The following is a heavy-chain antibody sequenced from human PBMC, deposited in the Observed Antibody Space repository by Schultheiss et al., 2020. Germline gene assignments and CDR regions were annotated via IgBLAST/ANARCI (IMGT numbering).Heavy chain of an antibody. CDR2: ISGSGGST. Sequence: WGSMRLACAASGFTFSSYAMSWVRQAPGKGLEWVSAISGSGGSTYYADSVKGRFTISRDNSKNTLYLQMNSLRAEDTAVYYCAKTGGGSGDYWGQGTLVTVAS. D-gene: IGHD1-14*01. J-gene: IGHJ4*02. CDR1: GFTFSSYA. V-gene: IGHV3-23*01. CDR3: AKTGGGSGDY.